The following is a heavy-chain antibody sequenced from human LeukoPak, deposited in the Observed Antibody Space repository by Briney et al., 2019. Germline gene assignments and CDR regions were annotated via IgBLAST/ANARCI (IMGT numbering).Heavy chain of an antibody. Sequence: SETLSLTCIVSGGSISSYYWSWIRQPAGKGLEWIGRIYTSGSTNYNPSLKSRVTMSVDTSKNQFSLKLSSVTAADTAVYYCARDNKRLGNFDYWGQGTLVTVSS. J-gene: IGHJ4*02. V-gene: IGHV4-4*07. CDR3: ARDNKRLGNFDY. CDR2: IYTSGST. D-gene: IGHD2/OR15-2a*01. CDR1: GGSISSYY.